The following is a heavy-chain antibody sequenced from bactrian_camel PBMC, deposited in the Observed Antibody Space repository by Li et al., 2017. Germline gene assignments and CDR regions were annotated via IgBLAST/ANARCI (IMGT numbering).Heavy chain of an antibody. D-gene: IGHD1*01. J-gene: IGHJ4*01. CDR1: VYVKNVDC. Sequence: HVQLVESGGGSVQAGGSLRLSCAASSVYVKNVDCMAWFRQPPGMEREGVAVIESDGDTTYSDSVKGRFTISQDNAKNVMSLQMNDLKPEDTAMYYCAAKRSQTSLYCNTGRMVGSYAYWGQGTQVTVS. CDR3: AAKRSQTSLYCNTGRMVGSYAY. V-gene: IGHV3S53*01. CDR2: IESDGDT.